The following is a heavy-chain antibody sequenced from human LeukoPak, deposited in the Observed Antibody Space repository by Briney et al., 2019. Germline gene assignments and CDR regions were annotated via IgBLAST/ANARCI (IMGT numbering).Heavy chain of an antibody. Sequence: ASVKVSCKASGYTFTSYDINWVRQATGQGLEWMGWMNPNSGNTGYAQKFQGRVTITRNTSTSTAYMELSSLRSEDTAVYYCARELGQLAAGDWFDPWGQGTLVTVSS. D-gene: IGHD6-6*01. CDR1: GYTFTSYD. CDR3: ARELGQLAAGDWFDP. CDR2: MNPNSGNT. J-gene: IGHJ5*02. V-gene: IGHV1-8*03.